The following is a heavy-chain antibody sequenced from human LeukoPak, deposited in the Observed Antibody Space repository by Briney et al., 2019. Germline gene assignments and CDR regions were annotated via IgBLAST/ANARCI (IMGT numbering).Heavy chain of an antibody. Sequence: SETLSLTCTVSGGSISSYYWSWIRQPPGKGLEWIGYIYYSGSTSYNPSLKSRVTISVDTSKKQFSLKLSSVTAADAAFYYCARYIVSYPHDAFDIWGQGTMVTVSS. CDR2: IYYSGST. J-gene: IGHJ3*02. CDR3: ARYIVSYPHDAFDI. V-gene: IGHV4-59*01. CDR1: GGSISSYY. D-gene: IGHD1-26*01.